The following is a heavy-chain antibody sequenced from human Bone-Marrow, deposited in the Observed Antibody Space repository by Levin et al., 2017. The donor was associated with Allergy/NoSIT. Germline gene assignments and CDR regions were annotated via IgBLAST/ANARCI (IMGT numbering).Heavy chain of an antibody. J-gene: IGHJ3*02. V-gene: IGHV4-59*01. CDR1: GGSISSSY. D-gene: IGHD6-19*01. CDR3: ARDRNGDIAVAGDAFDI. CDR2: IYYSGST. Sequence: SQTLSLTCTVSGGSISSSYWSWIRQPPGKGLEWIGYIYYSGSTNYNPSLKSRVTISVDTSKNQFSLKLSSVTAADTAVYYCARDRNGDIAVAGDAFDIWGQGTMVTVSS.